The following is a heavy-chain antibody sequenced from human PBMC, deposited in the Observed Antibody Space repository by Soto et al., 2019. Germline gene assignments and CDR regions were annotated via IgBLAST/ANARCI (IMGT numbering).Heavy chain of an antibody. V-gene: IGHV3-49*03. J-gene: IGHJ4*02. Sequence: GGSLRLSCTASGFTFGDYAMNWFRQAPGKGLEWVGFIRSKAYGGTTENAASVKGRFTISRDDSKSIAYLQMNSLKTEDTAVYYCARFFGSGFDYWGQGTLVTVSS. CDR3: ARFFGSGFDY. D-gene: IGHD6-19*01. CDR1: GFTFGDYA. CDR2: IRSKAYGGTT.